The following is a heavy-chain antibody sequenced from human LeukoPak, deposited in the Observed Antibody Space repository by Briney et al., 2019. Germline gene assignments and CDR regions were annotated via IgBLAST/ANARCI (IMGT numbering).Heavy chain of an antibody. V-gene: IGHV5-51*01. CDR3: ARIIVVAGGINWFDP. CDR1: GYSFTSYW. CDR2: IYPGDSDT. D-gene: IGHD6-19*01. J-gene: IGHJ5*02. Sequence: GESLKISCKGSGYSFTSYWIGWVRQMPGKGLEWMGIIYPGDSDTRYSPSFQGQVTISADKSISTAYLQWSSLKASDTAMYYCARIIVVAGGINWFDPWGQGTLVTVSS.